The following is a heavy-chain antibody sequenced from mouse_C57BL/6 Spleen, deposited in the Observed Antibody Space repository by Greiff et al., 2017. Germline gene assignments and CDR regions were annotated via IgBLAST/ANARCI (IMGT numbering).Heavy chain of an antibody. Sequence: EVKLQESGAELVRPGASVKLSCTASGFNIKDDYMHWVKQRPEQGLEWIGWIDPENGDTEYASKFQGKATITADTSSNTAYLQLSSLTSEDTAVYYCTTEGYDYSYAMDYWGQGTSVTVSS. J-gene: IGHJ4*01. CDR1: GFNIKDDY. CDR2: IDPENGDT. CDR3: TTEGYDYSYAMDY. D-gene: IGHD2-4*01. V-gene: IGHV14-4*01.